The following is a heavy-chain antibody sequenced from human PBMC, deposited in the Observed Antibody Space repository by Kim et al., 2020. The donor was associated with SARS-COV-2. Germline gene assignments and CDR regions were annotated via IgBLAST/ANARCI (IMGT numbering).Heavy chain of an antibody. Sequence: LKSRVTISVDTSKNPFSLKLSSVTAADTAVYYCARAKRITIFGVVNWFDPWGQGTLVTVSS. J-gene: IGHJ5*02. D-gene: IGHD3-3*01. V-gene: IGHV4-31*02. CDR3: ARAKRITIFGVVNWFDP.